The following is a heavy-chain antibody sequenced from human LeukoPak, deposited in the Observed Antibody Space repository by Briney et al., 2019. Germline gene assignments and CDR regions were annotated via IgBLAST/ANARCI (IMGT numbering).Heavy chain of an antibody. CDR2: IYYSGST. CDR3: ARRVVGATLNWFDP. V-gene: IGHV4-39*01. Sequence: PSETLSLTCTVSGGSISSSSYYWGWIRQPPGKGLEWIGSIYYSGSTYYNPSLKSRVTISVDTSKNQFSLKLSSVTAADTAVYYCARRVVGATLNWFDPWGQGTLVTVSS. D-gene: IGHD1-26*01. CDR1: GGSISSSSYY. J-gene: IGHJ5*02.